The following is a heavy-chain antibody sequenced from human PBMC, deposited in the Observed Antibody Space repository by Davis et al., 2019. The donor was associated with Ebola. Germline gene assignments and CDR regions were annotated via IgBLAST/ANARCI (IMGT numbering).Heavy chain of an antibody. Sequence: ESLKISCTVSGDSISRYYWSWIRQAPGKTLEWIGYVYYGKAIYNPSLKSRVTIFSDTSKNSFSLRLTSVTAADTAIYFCARDNDPSGGRSKYRPPNAFDLWGRGTKVAVSS. CDR2: VYYGKA. CDR1: GDSISRYY. V-gene: IGHV4-59*12. J-gene: IGHJ3*01. D-gene: IGHD1-26*01. CDR3: ARDNDPSGGRSKYRPPNAFDL.